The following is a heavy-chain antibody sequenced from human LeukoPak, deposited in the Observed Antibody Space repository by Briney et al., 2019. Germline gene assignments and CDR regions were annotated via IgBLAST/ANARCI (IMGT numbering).Heavy chain of an antibody. V-gene: IGHV4-39*01. Sequence: PSETLSLTCTVSGGSISGSSYYWGWIRQPPGKGLDWIGSIYYSGSTYYNPSLKSRVTISADTSKNQFSLKLSSVTAADTAVYYCARHPVLRYLGTWGQGTLVTVSS. D-gene: IGHD3-9*01. J-gene: IGHJ5*02. CDR2: IYYSGST. CDR1: GGSISGSSYY. CDR3: ARHPVLRYLGT.